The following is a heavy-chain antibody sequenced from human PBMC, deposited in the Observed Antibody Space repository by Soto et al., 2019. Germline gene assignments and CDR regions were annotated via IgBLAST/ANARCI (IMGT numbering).Heavy chain of an antibody. CDR1: GRSFIDDY. D-gene: IGHD3-16*01. CDR3: ARRGNDFLWGSYNA. CDR2: ITRGGGT. V-gene: IGHV4-34*02. Sequence: QVQLQQWGAGLLKPSETLSLTCAVYGRSFIDDYWTWIRQPPGKGLEWIGEITRGGGTNYNPSLKTRVTLSVDSSRKQFSPKLSSVTAADTAVYYCARRGNDFLWGSYNAWGQGTLVTVSS. J-gene: IGHJ5*02.